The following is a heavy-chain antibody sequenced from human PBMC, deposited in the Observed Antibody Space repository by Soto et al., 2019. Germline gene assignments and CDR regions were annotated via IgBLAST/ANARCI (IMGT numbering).Heavy chain of an antibody. CDR2: ISSNGGST. V-gene: IGHV3-64D*09. J-gene: IGHJ4*02. D-gene: IGHD3-22*01. CDR3: VKEDSEYYYDSSGYYYFDY. Sequence: GWSLRLSCSASGFTFSSYAMHWVRQAPGKGLEYVSAISSNGGSTYYADSVKGRFTISRDNSKNTLYLQMSSLRADDTAVYYCVKEDSEYYYDSSGYYYFDYWGQGTLVTVSS. CDR1: GFTFSSYA.